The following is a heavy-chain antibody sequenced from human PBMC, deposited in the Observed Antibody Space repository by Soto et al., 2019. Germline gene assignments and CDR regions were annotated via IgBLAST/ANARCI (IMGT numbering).Heavy chain of an antibody. D-gene: IGHD3-3*01. V-gene: IGHV1-69*13. CDR3: ARDCDFWSGYYTSRYYYYGMDV. CDR2: IIPIFGTA. Sequence: SVKVSCKASGGTFSSYAISWVRQAPGQGLEWMGGIIPIFGTANYAQKFQARVTITADESTSTAYMELSSLRSEDTAVYYCARDCDFWSGYYTSRYYYYGMDVWGQGTTVTVSS. CDR1: GGTFSSYA. J-gene: IGHJ6*02.